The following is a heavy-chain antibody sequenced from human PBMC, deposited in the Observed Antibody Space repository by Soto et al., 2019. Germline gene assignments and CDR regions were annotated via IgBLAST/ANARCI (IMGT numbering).Heavy chain of an antibody. D-gene: IGHD6-19*01. J-gene: IGHJ4*02. Sequence: PGGSLRLSCAASGFTFSSYGMHWVRQAPGKGLEWVAVIWYDGSNKYYADSVKGRFTISRDNSKNTLYLQMNSLRAEDTAVYYCARVAVPSIDAVAAIDYWGQGTLVTVSS. V-gene: IGHV3-33*01. CDR3: ARVAVPSIDAVAAIDY. CDR1: GFTFSSYG. CDR2: IWYDGSNK.